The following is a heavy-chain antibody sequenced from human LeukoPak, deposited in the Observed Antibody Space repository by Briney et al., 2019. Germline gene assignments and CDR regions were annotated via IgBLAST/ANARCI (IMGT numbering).Heavy chain of an antibody. J-gene: IGHJ4*02. V-gene: IGHV4-59*01. CDR3: ARFYDSALGFDY. D-gene: IGHD3-22*01. Sequence: KSSETLSLTCTVSGGSISSYYWSWIRQPPGKGLEWIGYIYYSGSTNYNPSLKSRVTISVDTSKNQFSLKLSSVTAADTAVYYCARFYDSALGFDYWGQGTLVTVSS. CDR1: GGSISSYY. CDR2: IYYSGST.